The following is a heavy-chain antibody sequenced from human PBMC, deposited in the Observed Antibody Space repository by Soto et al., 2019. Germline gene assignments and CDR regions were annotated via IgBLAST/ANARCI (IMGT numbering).Heavy chain of an antibody. CDR2: INHSGST. D-gene: IGHD3-10*01. Sequence: TLSLTCAVYGGSFSGYYWSWIRQPPGKGLEWIGEINHSGSTNYNPSLKSRVTISVDTSKNQFSLKLSSVTAADTAVYYCARERLWFGETHHRNWFDPWGQGTLVTVSS. V-gene: IGHV4-34*01. J-gene: IGHJ5*02. CDR1: GGSFSGYY. CDR3: ARERLWFGETHHRNWFDP.